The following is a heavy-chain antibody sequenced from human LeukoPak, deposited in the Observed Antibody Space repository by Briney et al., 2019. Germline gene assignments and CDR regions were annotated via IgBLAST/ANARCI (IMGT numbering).Heavy chain of an antibody. D-gene: IGHD3-3*01. Sequence: GGSLRLSCAASGFTFSSNYMSWVRQAPGKGLEGVSVIYSGGSTYYADSVKGRFTISRHNSKNTLYLQMNSLRAEDTAVYYCARDAPERFLEWLIYWGQGTLVTVSS. V-gene: IGHV3-53*04. J-gene: IGHJ4*02. CDR1: GFTFSSNY. CDR3: ARDAPERFLEWLIY. CDR2: IYSGGST.